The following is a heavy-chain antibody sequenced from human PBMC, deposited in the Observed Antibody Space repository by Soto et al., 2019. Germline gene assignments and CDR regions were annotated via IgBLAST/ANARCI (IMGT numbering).Heavy chain of an antibody. V-gene: IGHV3-15*01. D-gene: IGHD3-22*01. J-gene: IGHJ4*02. CDR3: STERRYYYDSGGY. CDR2: IKSKIDGGAP. CDR1: GFTFSSYA. Sequence: EVQLLESGGGLVQPGGSLRLSCAASGFTFSSYAMSWVRQAPGKGLEWVGHIKSKIDGGAPDYAAPVKGRFSISRDDSKNTLFLQMSNLETEDTALYYCSTERRYYYDSGGYWGQGTLVTVSS.